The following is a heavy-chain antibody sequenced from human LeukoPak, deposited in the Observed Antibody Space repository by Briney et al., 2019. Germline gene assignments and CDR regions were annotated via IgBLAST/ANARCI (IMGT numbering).Heavy chain of an antibody. V-gene: IGHV3-23*01. CDR3: AKGGGYSRNAFDI. CDR2: ISAPGGNT. CDR1: GFTFSSYA. D-gene: IGHD2-15*01. J-gene: IGHJ3*02. Sequence: AGTLRLSCAASGFTFSSYAMSWVRQPPPKGLEWVSTISAPGGNTYYADSVPGRFTISRDSSKSTLYLQMNSLRAEDTAVYYCAKGGGYSRNAFDIWGQGTMVTVSS.